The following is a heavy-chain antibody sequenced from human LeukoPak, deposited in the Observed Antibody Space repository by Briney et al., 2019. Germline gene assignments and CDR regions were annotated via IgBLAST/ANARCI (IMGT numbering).Heavy chain of an antibody. CDR1: GFTFSRFV. V-gene: IGHV3-21*01. D-gene: IGHD4-17*01. J-gene: IGHJ4*02. CDR3: ARLFSYGDYGGGGDY. CDR2: ISTRSSYI. Sequence: GGSLRLSCAASGFTFSRFVMSWVRQAPGKGLEWVSSISTRSSYIYYADSVKGRFTVSRDNAKSSLYLQMNSLRAEDTAVYYCARLFSYGDYGGGGDYWGQGTLVTVSS.